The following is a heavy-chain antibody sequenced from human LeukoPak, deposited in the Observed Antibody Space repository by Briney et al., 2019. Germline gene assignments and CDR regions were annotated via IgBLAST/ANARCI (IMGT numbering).Heavy chain of an antibody. Sequence: GGTLRLSCGASGFTFSSHGMNWVRQAPGKGLEWVSSISSSSSYIYYADSVKGRFTISRDNAKNSLYLQMNSLRAGDTAVYYCARDRSPTYYYDSSGYYEFDYWGQGTLVTVSS. V-gene: IGHV3-21*01. D-gene: IGHD3-22*01. CDR2: ISSSSSYI. CDR3: ARDRSPTYYYDSSGYYEFDY. CDR1: GFTFSSHG. J-gene: IGHJ4*02.